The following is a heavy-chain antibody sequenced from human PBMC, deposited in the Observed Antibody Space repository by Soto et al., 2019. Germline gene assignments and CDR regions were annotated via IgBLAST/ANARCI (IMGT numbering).Heavy chain of an antibody. J-gene: IGHJ6*02. CDR1: GGSISSGDYY. V-gene: IGHV4-30-4*01. CDR2: IYYSGST. CDR3: ARGLGFLDRTIYYYGLDV. D-gene: IGHD3-3*01. Sequence: PSETLSLTCTVYGGSISSGDYYWSWIRQPPGKGLEWIGYIYYSGSTYDNPSLKSRVTISVDTSKNQFSLKLSSVTAADTAVYYCARGLGFLDRTIYYYGLDVWGQGTTVTVSS.